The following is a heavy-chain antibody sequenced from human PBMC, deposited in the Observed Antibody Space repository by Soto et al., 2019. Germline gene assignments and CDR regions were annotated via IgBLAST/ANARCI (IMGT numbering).Heavy chain of an antibody. V-gene: IGHV6-1*01. Sequence: SQTLSLTCVISGDSVSSNSAAWNWIRQSPSRGLEWLGRTYYKSRWYNDYAVSVRSRITVNADTSKNTLYLQMNSLRAEDTAVYYCAKAAATGYYYYYGMDVWGQGTTVTVSS. CDR1: GDSVSSNSAA. CDR3: AKAAATGYYYYYGMDV. D-gene: IGHD4-4*01. J-gene: IGHJ6*02. CDR2: TYYKSRWYN.